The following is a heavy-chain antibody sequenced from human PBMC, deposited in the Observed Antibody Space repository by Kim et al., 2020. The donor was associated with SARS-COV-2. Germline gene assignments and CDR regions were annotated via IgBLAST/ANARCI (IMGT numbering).Heavy chain of an antibody. CDR1: GGSFSGYY. CDR2: INHSGST. J-gene: IGHJ3*02. Sequence: SETLSLTCAVYGGSFSGYYWSWIRQPPGKGLEWIGEINHSGSTNYNPSLKSRVTISVDTSKNQFSLKLSSVTAADTAVYYCAREEVVPAFDDAFDIWGQGTMVTVSS. CDR3: AREEVVPAFDDAFDI. D-gene: IGHD2-2*01. V-gene: IGHV4-34*01.